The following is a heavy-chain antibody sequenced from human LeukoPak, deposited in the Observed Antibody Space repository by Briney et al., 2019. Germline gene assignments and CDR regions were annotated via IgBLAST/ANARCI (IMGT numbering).Heavy chain of an antibody. V-gene: IGHV4-34*01. CDR1: GGSLSGYY. CDR2: INHSGST. J-gene: IGHJ4*02. Sequence: RPSETLSLTCAVYGGSLSGYYWHWIRQPPGKGLEWIGEINHSGSTNYNPSLKSRVTISVDTSKNQFSLKLSSVTAADTAVYYCARAAASRYYDSSGYSGWGQGTLVTVSS. D-gene: IGHD3-22*01. CDR3: ARAAASRYYDSSGYSG.